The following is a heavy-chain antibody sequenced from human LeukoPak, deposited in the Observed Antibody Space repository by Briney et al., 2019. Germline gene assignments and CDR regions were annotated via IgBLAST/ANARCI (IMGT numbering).Heavy chain of an antibody. Sequence: SVKVSCKASGGTFSSYAISWVRQAPGQGLEWMGGIVPIFGTANYAQKFQGRVTITADESTSTAYMELSSLRSEDTAVYYCARGALNYGDYVLPNWFDPWGQGTLVTVSS. CDR1: GGTFSSYA. CDR3: ARGALNYGDYVLPNWFDP. D-gene: IGHD4-17*01. V-gene: IGHV1-69*13. J-gene: IGHJ5*02. CDR2: IVPIFGTA.